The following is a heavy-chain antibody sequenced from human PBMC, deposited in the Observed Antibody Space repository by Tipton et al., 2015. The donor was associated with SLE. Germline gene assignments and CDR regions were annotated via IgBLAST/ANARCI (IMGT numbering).Heavy chain of an antibody. CDR2: ANRNEGT. CDR1: GASTNTKY. D-gene: IGHD7-27*01. J-gene: IGHJ4*02. Sequence: TLSLTCTVSGASTNTKYWTWIRQSPGKGLEWIGYANRNEGTKIKSSLERRVAISLDTSRSQFSLNLSSVTAADTAVYYCAKTGRRDYFDSWGQGTLVTVSS. CDR3: AKTGRRDYFDS. V-gene: IGHV4-59*13.